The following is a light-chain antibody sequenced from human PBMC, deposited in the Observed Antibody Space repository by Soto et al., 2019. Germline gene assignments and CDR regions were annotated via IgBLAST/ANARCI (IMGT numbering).Light chain of an antibody. CDR1: QSVSTW. CDR3: QQYNSYSPWT. CDR2: DAS. J-gene: IGKJ1*01. V-gene: IGKV1-5*01. Sequence: DIQMTQSPSTLSASVGDRVTISCRASQSVSTWLAWYQQKPGKAPKLLISDASSLEGGVPARFSGSGSGTEFTLTISSLQTEDFATYDCQQYNSYSPWTFGQGTKVEVK.